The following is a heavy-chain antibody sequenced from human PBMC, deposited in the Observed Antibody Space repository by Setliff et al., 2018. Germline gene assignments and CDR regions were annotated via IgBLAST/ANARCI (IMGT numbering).Heavy chain of an antibody. CDR2: ISPHTGVT. D-gene: IGHD5-18*01. V-gene: IGHV1-2*02. J-gene: IGHJ6*03. CDR1: GGSFRNSG. CDR3: AREGVDTRSSTDYRYYMDV. Sequence: ASVKVSCKASGGSFRNSGSGWVRQAPGQGLEWMGWISPHTGVTNYAQKFQGRVAMTRDTSINTAYMELSSLRTEDTAVYYCAREGVDTRSSTDYRYYMDVWGKGTTVTVSS.